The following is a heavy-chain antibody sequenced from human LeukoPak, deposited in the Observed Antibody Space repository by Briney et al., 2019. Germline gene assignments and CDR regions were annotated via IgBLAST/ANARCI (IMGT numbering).Heavy chain of an antibody. Sequence: GGSLRLSCAASGFTFSSYDMHWVRQATGKGLEWVSAIGTAGDTYYPGSVKGRFTISRENAKNSLYLQMNSLRAGDTAVYYCARAYDSSGPLRDYYYGMGVWGQGTTVTVSS. D-gene: IGHD3-22*01. CDR2: IGTAGDT. V-gene: IGHV3-13*01. J-gene: IGHJ6*02. CDR1: GFTFSSYD. CDR3: ARAYDSSGPLRDYYYGMGV.